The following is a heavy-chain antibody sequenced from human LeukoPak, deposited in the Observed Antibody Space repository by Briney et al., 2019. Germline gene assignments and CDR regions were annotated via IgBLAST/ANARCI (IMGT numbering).Heavy chain of an antibody. Sequence: SETLSLTCTVSDYSISNTYYWVWIRQPPGKGLEWIGSIYRSGSTNYNPSLKSRVTISVDTSKNQFSLKVSSVTAADTAVYYCARGDCSGSICYSPMDVWGTGTTVTVSS. CDR2: IYRSGST. CDR3: ARGDCSGSICYSPMDV. CDR1: DYSISNTYY. J-gene: IGHJ6*03. V-gene: IGHV4-38-2*02. D-gene: IGHD2-21*01.